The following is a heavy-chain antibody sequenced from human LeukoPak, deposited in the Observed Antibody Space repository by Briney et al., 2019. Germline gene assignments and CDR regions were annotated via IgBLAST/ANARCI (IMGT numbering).Heavy chain of an antibody. CDR2: ISSSSTI. D-gene: IGHD4-17*01. J-gene: IGHJ4*02. CDR3: ARDYGVYGDY. V-gene: IGHV3-48*01. Sequence: GGSLRLSCAASGFTFSSYSMNWVRQAPGKGLEWVSYISSSSTIYYADSVKGRFTISRDNAKNSLYLQMNCLRAEDTAVYYCARDYGVYGDYWGQGTLVTVSS. CDR1: GFTFSSYS.